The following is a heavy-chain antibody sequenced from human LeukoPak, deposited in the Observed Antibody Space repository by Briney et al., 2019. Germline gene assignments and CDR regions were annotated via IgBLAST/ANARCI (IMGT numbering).Heavy chain of an antibody. D-gene: IGHD2-2*01. Sequence: PGESLQISCKGSGSIFTSYWIGWVRQVPGKGLEWMGIIYPGDSDTRYSPSFQGQVTISADKSISTAYLQWSSLKASDTAMYYCARQRCSSTSCYFDAFDIWGQGTMVTVSS. CDR1: GSIFTSYW. V-gene: IGHV5-51*01. J-gene: IGHJ3*02. CDR3: ARQRCSSTSCYFDAFDI. CDR2: IYPGDSDT.